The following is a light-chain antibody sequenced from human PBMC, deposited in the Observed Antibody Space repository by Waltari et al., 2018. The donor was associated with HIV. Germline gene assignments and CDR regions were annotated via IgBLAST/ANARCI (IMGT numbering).Light chain of an antibody. V-gene: IGKV4-1*01. J-gene: IGKJ1*01. CDR3: QQYYSTPT. Sequence: DIVMTQSPDSLVVSLGERATINCKSSQSVLYSSNNKNYLAWYQQKPGQPPKLLIYWASTLEAGVPDRFSGSGSETDFTLTIGSLQAEDVAVYYCQQYYSTPTFGQGTKVEIK. CDR1: QSVLYSSNNKNY. CDR2: WAS.